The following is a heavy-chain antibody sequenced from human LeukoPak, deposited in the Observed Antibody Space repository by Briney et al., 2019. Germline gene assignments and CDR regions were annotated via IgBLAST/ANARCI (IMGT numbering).Heavy chain of an antibody. D-gene: IGHD5-12*01. CDR1: GGSISGYF. CDR3: AREPTSGREPTSGRPLDY. V-gene: IGHV4-4*07. Sequence: SETLSLTCTVSGGSISGYFWTWIRQPAGKGLEWIGRIYSSGSNNYNPSLKSRVTTSLDTSRNHFSLNLTSVTAADTAVYYCAREPTSGREPTSGRPLDYWGQGTLVTVSS. CDR2: IYSSGSN. J-gene: IGHJ4*02.